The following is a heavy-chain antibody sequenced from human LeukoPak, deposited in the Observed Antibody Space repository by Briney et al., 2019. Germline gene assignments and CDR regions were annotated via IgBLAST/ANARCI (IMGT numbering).Heavy chain of an antibody. J-gene: IGHJ4*02. CDR3: ARVRWLQFVAVDY. V-gene: IGHV3-30-3*01. Sequence: PGGSLRLSCAASGFTFSSYAMHWVRHAPRKGLEWVAVISYDGSNKYYADSVKGRFTISRDNSKNTLYLQMNSLRAEDTAVYYCARVRWLQFVAVDYWGQGTLVTVSS. D-gene: IGHD5-24*01. CDR2: ISYDGSNK. CDR1: GFTFSSYA.